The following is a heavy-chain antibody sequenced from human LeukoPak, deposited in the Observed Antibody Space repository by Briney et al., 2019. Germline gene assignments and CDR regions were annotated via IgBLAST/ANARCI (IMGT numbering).Heavy chain of an antibody. CDR3: ARGRYSSGWRGKRPHYYFDY. CDR1: GGSISSGDYY. V-gene: IGHV4-39*01. J-gene: IGHJ4*02. CDR2: IYYSGST. Sequence: SETLSLTCTVSGGSISSGDYYWSWIRQPPGKGLEWIGTIYYSGSTYYNPSLKSRVTISVDTSKNQFSLKLNSVTAADTAVYYCARGRYSSGWRGKRPHYYFDYWGQGTLVTVSS. D-gene: IGHD6-19*01.